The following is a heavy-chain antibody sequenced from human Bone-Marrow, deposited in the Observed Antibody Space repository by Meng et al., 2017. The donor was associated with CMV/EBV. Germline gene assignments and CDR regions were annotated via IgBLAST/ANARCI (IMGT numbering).Heavy chain of an antibody. D-gene: IGHD3-10*01. Sequence: ASVKVSCKASGYTFTGYYMHWVRQAPGQGLEWMGWINPNSGGTNYAQKFQGRVTMTRDTSTSTVYMELSSLRSEDTAVYYCARDRSWFGEGGMDVWGQGTTVTVSS. J-gene: IGHJ6*02. V-gene: IGHV1-2*02. CDR2: INPNSGGT. CDR3: ARDRSWFGEGGMDV. CDR1: GYTFTGYY.